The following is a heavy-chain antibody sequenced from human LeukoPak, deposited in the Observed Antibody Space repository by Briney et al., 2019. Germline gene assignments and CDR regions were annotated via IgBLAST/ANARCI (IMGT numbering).Heavy chain of an antibody. Sequence: SETLSLTCTVSGGSINGYYWNWIRQPPGRGLEWIGYIDKSGSTNYNSSLKSRVTISVDTPTNQFSLKLTSVTAADTAVYYCARDPLYGGSNWFDPWGQGTLVTVSS. CDR3: ARDPLYGGSNWFDP. V-gene: IGHV4-4*08. CDR1: GGSINGYY. J-gene: IGHJ5*02. D-gene: IGHD4-23*01. CDR2: IDKSGST.